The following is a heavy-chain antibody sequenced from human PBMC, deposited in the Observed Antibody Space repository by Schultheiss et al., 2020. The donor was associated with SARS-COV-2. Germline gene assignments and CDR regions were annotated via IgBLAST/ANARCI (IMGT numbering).Heavy chain of an antibody. CDR3: AGALSTCASRIEY. J-gene: IGHJ4*02. CDR2: ISSSSTTI. V-gene: IGHV3-48*02. D-gene: IGHD2/OR15-2a*01. CDR1: GFTFSSYN. Sequence: GSLRLSCAASGFTFSSYNMHWVRQAPGKGLEWVSYISSSSTTIYQADSVKGRFTISRDNAKNSLYLQMNSLRDEDTAVYYCAGALSTCASRIEYWGQGTLVTVSS.